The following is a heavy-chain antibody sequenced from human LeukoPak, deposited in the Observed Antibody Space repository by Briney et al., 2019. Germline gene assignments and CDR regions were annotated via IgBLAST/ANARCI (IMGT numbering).Heavy chain of an antibody. V-gene: IGHV1-69*06. CDR3: ARVKRDCSGGSCYSYFDY. J-gene: IGHJ4*02. Sequence: ASVKVSCKASGGTFSSYAISWVRQAPGQGLEWMGGIIPIVGTANYAQKFQGRVTITADKSTGTAYMELSSLRSEDTAVYYCARVKRDCSGGSCYSYFDYWGQGTLVTVSS. D-gene: IGHD2-15*01. CDR2: IIPIVGTA. CDR1: GGTFSSYA.